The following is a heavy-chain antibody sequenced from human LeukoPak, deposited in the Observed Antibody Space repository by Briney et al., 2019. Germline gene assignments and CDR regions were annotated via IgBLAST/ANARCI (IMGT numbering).Heavy chain of an antibody. V-gene: IGHV1-18*01. CDR2: ISAYNGNT. J-gene: IGHJ4*02. Sequence: ASVKVSCKASGYTFTSYAMHWVRQAPGQGLEWMGWISAYNGNTNYAQKLQGRVTMTTDTSTSTAYMELRSLRSDDTAVYYCARLDYYGSGSYHDYWGQGTLVTVSS. CDR3: ARLDYYGSGSYHDY. CDR1: GYTFTSYA. D-gene: IGHD3-10*01.